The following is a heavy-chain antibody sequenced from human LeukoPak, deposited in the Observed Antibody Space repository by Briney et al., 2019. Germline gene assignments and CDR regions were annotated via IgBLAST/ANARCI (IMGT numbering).Heavy chain of an antibody. D-gene: IGHD3-3*02. CDR3: AKDTFSKFHYYYYMDA. J-gene: IGHJ6*03. CDR2: MRSGESRK. CDR1: GFSFSNYG. Sequence: PGGSLRLSCEGTGFSFSNYGMHWVRQAPGKGRERVAFMRSGESRKFHRNSVQGRFTISRDSSKNTVYLEMNSLRPEDTAIYYCAKDTFSKFHYYYYMDAWGKGTTVTVSS. V-gene: IGHV3-30*02.